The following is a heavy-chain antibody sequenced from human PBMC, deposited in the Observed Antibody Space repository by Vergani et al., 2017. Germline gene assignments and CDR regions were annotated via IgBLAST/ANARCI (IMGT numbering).Heavy chain of an antibody. D-gene: IGHD3-10*01. J-gene: IGHJ4*02. CDR2: MNPNSGNT. CDR3: ARDGTYYYGSGSYLGLDY. Sequence: QVQLVQSGAEVKKPGASVKVSCKASGYTFTSYDINWVRQATGQGLEWMGWMNPNSGNTGYAQKFQGRVTMTRNTSISTAYMELSSLRSEDTAVYYCARDGTYYYGSGSYLGLDYWGQGTLVTVSS. V-gene: IGHV1-8*01. CDR1: GYTFTSYD.